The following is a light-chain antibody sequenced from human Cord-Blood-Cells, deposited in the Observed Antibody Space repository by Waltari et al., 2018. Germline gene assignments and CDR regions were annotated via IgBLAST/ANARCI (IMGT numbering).Light chain of an antibody. CDR2: WAS. CDR3: QQYYSTPLT. CDR1: RSVLYSSNNKNY. V-gene: IGKV4-1*01. J-gene: IGKJ4*01. Sequence: IVTTQPPDSLALALGDGDTVHCTPSRSVLYSSNNKNYLAWYQQKPGQPPKLLIYWASTRESGVPDRFSGSGSGTDFTLTISSLQAEDVAVYYCQQYYSTPLTFGGGTKVEIK.